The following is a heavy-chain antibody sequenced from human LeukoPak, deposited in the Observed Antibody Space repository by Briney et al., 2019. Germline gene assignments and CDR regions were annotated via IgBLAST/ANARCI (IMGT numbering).Heavy chain of an antibody. V-gene: IGHV3-33*08. CDR2: IQRDGSDQ. J-gene: IGHJ4*02. D-gene: IGHD5-18*01. CDR1: GFTFSSYA. Sequence: GGSLRLSCAASGFTFSSYAMSWVRQPPGKGLEWLTLIQRDGSDQYYADSVKGRFTISRDNSKKTLYLQVNSLRAEDTAVYYCARDGGDTNGHPFDYWGQGTLVTVSS. CDR3: ARDGGDTNGHPFDY.